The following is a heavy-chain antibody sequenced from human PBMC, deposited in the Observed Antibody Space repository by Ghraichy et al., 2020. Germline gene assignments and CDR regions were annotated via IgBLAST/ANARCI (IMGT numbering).Heavy chain of an antibody. CDR1: GFTFSNYW. Sequence: GGSPRLSCAASGFTFSNYWLSWYRQAPGRGLEWVANIKADGSQKYYVDSVKGRFTVSRDNAQNSLYLQMNSLRAEDAAVYYCARDSNWSSDYWGQGTLVTVSS. V-gene: IGHV3-7*05. D-gene: IGHD6-13*01. CDR3: ARDSNWSSDY. CDR2: IKADGSQK. J-gene: IGHJ4*02.